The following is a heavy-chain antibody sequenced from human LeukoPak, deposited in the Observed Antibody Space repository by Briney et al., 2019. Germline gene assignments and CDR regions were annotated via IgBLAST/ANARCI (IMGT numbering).Heavy chain of an antibody. D-gene: IGHD6-19*01. Sequence: ASVKVSCKASGGTFSSYAISWVRQAPGQGLEWMGRINPNSGGTNYAQKFQGRVTMTRDTSISTAYMELSRLRSGDTAVYYCAREAVASYFDYWGQGTLVTVSS. CDR3: AREAVASYFDY. V-gene: IGHV1-2*06. CDR1: GGTFSSYA. J-gene: IGHJ4*02. CDR2: INPNSGGT.